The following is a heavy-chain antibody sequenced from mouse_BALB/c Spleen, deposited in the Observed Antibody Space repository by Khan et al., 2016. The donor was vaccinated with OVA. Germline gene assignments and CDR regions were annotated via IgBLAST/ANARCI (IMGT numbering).Heavy chain of an antibody. Sequence: EVELVESGAELVKPGASVKLSCTASGFNIKDTYMHWVKQRPEQGLEWLGRIDPANGNTKYDPKFQGKATITADTSSNTAYLQLSSLTSENTAVYYCARNGNYYYAMDYWGQGTSVTVSS. D-gene: IGHD2-1*01. CDR2: IDPANGNT. V-gene: IGHV14-3*02. CDR3: ARNGNYYYAMDY. J-gene: IGHJ4*01. CDR1: GFNIKDTY.